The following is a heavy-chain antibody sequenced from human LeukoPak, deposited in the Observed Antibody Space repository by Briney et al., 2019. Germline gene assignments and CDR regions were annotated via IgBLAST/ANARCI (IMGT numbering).Heavy chain of an antibody. D-gene: IGHD2-2*01. Sequence: SETLSLTCAVYGGSFSGYYWSWIRQPPGKGLEWIGEINHSGSTNYNPSLKSRVTISVDTSKNQFSLKLSSVTAADTAVYYCARGRVVPAARRKARYYYYYMDAWGKGTTVTVSS. J-gene: IGHJ6*03. V-gene: IGHV4-34*01. CDR2: INHSGST. CDR3: ARGRVVPAARRKARYYYYYMDA. CDR1: GGSFSGYY.